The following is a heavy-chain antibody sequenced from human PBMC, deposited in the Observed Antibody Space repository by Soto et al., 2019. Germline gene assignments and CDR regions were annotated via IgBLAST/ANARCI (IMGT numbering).Heavy chain of an antibody. V-gene: IGHV4-59*01. CDR3: ARNQLWFNYFDY. Sequence: SETLSLTCTVSGGSISSYYWSWIRQPPGKGLEWIGYIYYSGSTNYNPSLKSRVTISVDTSKNQFSLKLSSVTAADTAVYYCARNQLWFNYFDYWGQGTLVTV. CDR1: GGSISSYY. J-gene: IGHJ4*02. D-gene: IGHD5-18*01. CDR2: IYYSGST.